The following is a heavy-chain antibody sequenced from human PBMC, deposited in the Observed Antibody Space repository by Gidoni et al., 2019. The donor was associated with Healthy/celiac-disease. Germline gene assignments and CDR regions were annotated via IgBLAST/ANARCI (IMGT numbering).Heavy chain of an antibody. J-gene: IGHJ4*02. CDR3: ARGDCSSTSCYPDY. V-gene: IGHV3-33*01. D-gene: IGHD2-2*01. CDR2: IWYDGSNK. CDR1: GFTFRSYG. Sequence: QVQLVESGGGVVQPGRSLRLSCAASGFTFRSYGMHGVRQAQGKGLEGVAVIWYDGSNKYYADSVKGRFTISRDNSKNTLYLQMNSLRAEDTAVYYCARGDCSSTSCYPDYWGQGTLVTVSS.